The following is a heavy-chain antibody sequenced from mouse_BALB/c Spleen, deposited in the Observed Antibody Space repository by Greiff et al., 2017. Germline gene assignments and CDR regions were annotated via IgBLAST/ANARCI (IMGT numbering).Heavy chain of an antibody. CDR1: GFTFSSYA. CDR2: ISSGGST. D-gene: IGHD2-1*01. V-gene: IGHV5-6-5*01. Sequence: DVMLVESGGGLVKPGGSLKLSCAASGFTFSSYAMSWVRQTPEKRLEWVASISSGGSTYYPDSVKGRFTISRDNARNILYLQMSSLRSEDTAMYYCARGRGGNYYFDYWGQGTTLTVSS. CDR3: ARGRGGNYYFDY. J-gene: IGHJ2*01.